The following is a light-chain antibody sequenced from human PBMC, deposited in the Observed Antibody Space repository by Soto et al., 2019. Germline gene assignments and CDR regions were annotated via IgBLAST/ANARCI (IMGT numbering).Light chain of an antibody. Sequence: QSALTQPASVSGSPGQSITISCTGTSSDVGSYNLVSWYQQHPGKAPKLMIYEGGKRPSGVSNRFSASKSGNTASLTISGLQAEDEADYYCCSYAGSSTYVFGTGTKVTVL. CDR3: CSYAGSSTYV. CDR1: SSDVGSYNL. J-gene: IGLJ1*01. V-gene: IGLV2-23*01. CDR2: EGG.